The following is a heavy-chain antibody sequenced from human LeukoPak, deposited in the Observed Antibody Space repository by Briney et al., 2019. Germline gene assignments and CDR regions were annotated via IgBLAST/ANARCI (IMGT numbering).Heavy chain of an antibody. V-gene: IGHV3-30*18. CDR1: GFTFSSYG. J-gene: IGHJ4*02. CDR3: VKQHREGMATILGYFDY. CDR2: ISYDGSNK. Sequence: PGRSLRLSCAASGFTFSSYGMHWVRQAPGKGLEWVAVISYDGSNKYYADSVKGRFTISRDNSKNTLYLQMNSLRAEDTAVYYCVKQHREGMATILGYFDYWGQGTLVTVSS. D-gene: IGHD5-24*01.